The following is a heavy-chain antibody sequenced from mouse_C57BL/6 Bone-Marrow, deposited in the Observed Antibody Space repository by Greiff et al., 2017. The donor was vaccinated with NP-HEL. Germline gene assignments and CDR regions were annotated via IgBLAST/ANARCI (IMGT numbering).Heavy chain of an antibody. CDR3: ARRYYYSKDWFAY. J-gene: IGHJ3*01. V-gene: IGHV3-6*01. Sequence: EVQLQESGPGLVKPSQSLSLTCSVTGYSITSGYYWNWIRQFPGNKLEWMGYISYDGSNNYNPSLKNRISITRDTSKNQFFLKLNSVTTEDTATYYCARRYYYSKDWFAYWGQGTLVTVSA. CDR1: GYSITSGYY. CDR2: ISYDGSN. D-gene: IGHD2-5*01.